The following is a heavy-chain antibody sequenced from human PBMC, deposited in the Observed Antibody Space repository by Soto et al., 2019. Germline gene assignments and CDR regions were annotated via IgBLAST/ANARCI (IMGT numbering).Heavy chain of an antibody. V-gene: IGHV3-49*03. Sequence: PGGSLRLSCTASGFTFGDYAMSWFRQAPGKGLEWVGFIRSKAYGGTTEYAASVKGRFTISRDDSKSIAYLQMNSLKTEGTAVYYCTRDDDTAMVIDWGQGTLVTVSS. CDR2: IRSKAYGGTT. CDR1: GFTFGDYA. CDR3: TRDDDTAMVID. D-gene: IGHD5-18*01. J-gene: IGHJ4*02.